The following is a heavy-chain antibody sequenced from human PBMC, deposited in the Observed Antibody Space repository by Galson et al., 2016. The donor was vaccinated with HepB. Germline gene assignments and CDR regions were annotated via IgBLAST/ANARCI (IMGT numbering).Heavy chain of an antibody. J-gene: IGHJ3*02. V-gene: IGHV4-39*01. CDR2: IYYSGST. Sequence: TLSLTCTVSGGSISSSTYYWGWIRQPPGKGLEWIGSIYYSGSTYYNPSLKSRVTISVDTSKNQFSLKLSSVTAADTAVYYCARRRITTIVVDHRAFDIWGQGTMVTVPS. CDR1: GGSISSSTYY. CDR3: ARRRITTIVVDHRAFDI. D-gene: IGHD3-22*01.